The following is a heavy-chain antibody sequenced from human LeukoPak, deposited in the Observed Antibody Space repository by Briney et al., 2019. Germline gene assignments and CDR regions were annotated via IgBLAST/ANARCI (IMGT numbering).Heavy chain of an antibody. V-gene: IGHV3-23*01. CDR1: GFTFRDA. CDR2: ISGSGGST. Sequence: GGSLRLSCAASGFTFRDAWMTWVRQAPGKGLEWVSAISGSGGSTYYADSVKGRFTISRDNSKNTLYLQMNSLRAEDTAVYYCAKDAYLGTTGYWGQGTLVTVSS. J-gene: IGHJ4*02. D-gene: IGHD3-16*01. CDR3: AKDAYLGTTGY.